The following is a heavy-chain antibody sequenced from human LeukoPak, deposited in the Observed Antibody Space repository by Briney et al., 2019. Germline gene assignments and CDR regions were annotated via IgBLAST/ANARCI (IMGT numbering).Heavy chain of an antibody. D-gene: IGHD5-12*01. V-gene: IGHV4-61*02. Sequence: SETLSLTCTVSGGSISSGSYYWSWIRQPAGKGLEWIGRIYTSGSTNYNPSLKSRVTISVDTSKNQFSLKLSSVTAADTAVYYCARAIKTYAFDIWGQGTMVTVSS. CDR3: ARAIKTYAFDI. J-gene: IGHJ3*02. CDR1: GGSISSGSYY. CDR2: IYTSGST.